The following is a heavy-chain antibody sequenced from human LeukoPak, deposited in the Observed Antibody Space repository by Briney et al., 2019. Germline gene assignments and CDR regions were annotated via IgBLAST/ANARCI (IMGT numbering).Heavy chain of an antibody. CDR1: VGSISSVGYS. V-gene: IGHV4-30-2*01. D-gene: IGHD2-21*01. CDR2: IYHSGST. J-gene: IGHJ3*02. Sequence: AQTLSLTCGVSVGSISSVGYSWSWIRQPPGKGLEWIGYIYHSGSTYYNPSLKSRVTISVDRYNIQSYLKLRSVTPGDTAVYYCARGGVNDAFDIWGKGTMVTVSS. CDR3: ARGGVNDAFDI.